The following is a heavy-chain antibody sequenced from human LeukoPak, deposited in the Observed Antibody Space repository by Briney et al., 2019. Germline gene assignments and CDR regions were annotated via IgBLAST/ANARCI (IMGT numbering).Heavy chain of an antibody. V-gene: IGHV3-30-3*01. CDR1: GFTFSSYA. CDR2: ISYDGSNK. J-gene: IGHJ4*02. D-gene: IGHD3-10*01. Sequence: GGSLRLSCAASGFTFSSYAMHWVRQAPGKGLEWVAVISYDGSNKYYADSVKGRFTISRDNSKNTLYLQMNSLRAEDTAVYYCAKDPPMVRGVIISQYFDYWGQGTLVTVSS. CDR3: AKDPPMVRGVIISQYFDY.